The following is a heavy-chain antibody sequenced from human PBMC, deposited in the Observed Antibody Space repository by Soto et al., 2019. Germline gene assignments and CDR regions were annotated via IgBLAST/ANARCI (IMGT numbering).Heavy chain of an antibody. CDR2: INHSGST. D-gene: IGHD3-10*01. Sequence: PSETLSLTCAVYGGSFSGYYWSWIRQPPGKGLEWIGEINHSGSTNYNPSLKCRVTISVDTSKNQFSLKLSSVTAADTAVYYCARGYITMLLFDYWGQGTLVTVSS. CDR1: GGSFSGYY. V-gene: IGHV4-34*01. CDR3: ARGYITMLLFDY. J-gene: IGHJ4*02.